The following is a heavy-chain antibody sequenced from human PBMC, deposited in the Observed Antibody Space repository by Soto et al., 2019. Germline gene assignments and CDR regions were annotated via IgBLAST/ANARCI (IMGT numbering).Heavy chain of an antibody. D-gene: IGHD6-6*01. CDR3: ARPAGSTKHYYYYYMDV. V-gene: IGHV5-51*01. CDR1: GYSFTSYW. J-gene: IGHJ6*03. Sequence: GESLKISCKGSGYSFTSYWIGWVRQMPGKGLEWMGIIYPGDSDTRYSPSFQGQVTISADKSISTAYLQWSSLKASDTAMYYCARPAGSTKHYYYYYMDVWGKGTTVTVSS. CDR2: IYPGDSDT.